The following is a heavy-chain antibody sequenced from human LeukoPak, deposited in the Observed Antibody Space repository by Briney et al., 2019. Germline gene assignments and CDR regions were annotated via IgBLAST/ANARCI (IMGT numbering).Heavy chain of an antibody. CDR3: ARGFSITPHSSGWYYRGPTTSYFDY. J-gene: IGHJ4*02. D-gene: IGHD6-19*01. V-gene: IGHV4-59*01. CDR1: GGSISSYY. Sequence: SETLSLTCTVSGGSISSYYWSWIRQPPGKGLEWIGYIYYSGSTNYNPSLKSRVTISVDTSKNQFSLKLSSVTAADTAVYYCARGFSITPHSSGWYYRGPTTSYFDYWGQGTLVTVSS. CDR2: IYYSGST.